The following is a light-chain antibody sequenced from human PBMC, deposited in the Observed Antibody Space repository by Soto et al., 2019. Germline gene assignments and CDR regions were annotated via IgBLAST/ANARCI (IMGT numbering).Light chain of an antibody. CDR2: GAS. CDR3: QQYGNAPFT. V-gene: IGKV3-20*01. J-gene: IGKJ3*01. CDR1: QSVSSSY. Sequence: EIVFTQSPGTLSFSPGERATLTCRASQSVSSSYLAWIQQKPGQAPRLLIYGASSRATGIPDRFSGSGSGTDFTLTISRLEPEDFAVYYCQQYGNAPFTFGPGTKVDIK.